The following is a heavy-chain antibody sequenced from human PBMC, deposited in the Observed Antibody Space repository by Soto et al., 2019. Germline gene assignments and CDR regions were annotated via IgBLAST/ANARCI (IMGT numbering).Heavy chain of an antibody. CDR3: ATLSSGWDFYYYYGMDV. CDR1: GFTFSSYS. CDR2: ISSSSSTI. Sequence: SGGSLRLSCAASGFTFSSYSMNWVRQAPGKGLEWVSYISSSSSTIYYADSVKGRFTISRDNAKNSLYLQMNSLRDEDTAVYYCATLSSGWDFYYYYGMDVWGQGTTVTVSS. V-gene: IGHV3-48*02. J-gene: IGHJ6*02. D-gene: IGHD6-19*01.